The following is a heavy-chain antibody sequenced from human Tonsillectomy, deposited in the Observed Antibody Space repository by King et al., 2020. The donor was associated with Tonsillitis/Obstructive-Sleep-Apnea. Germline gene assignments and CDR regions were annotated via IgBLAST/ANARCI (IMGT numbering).Heavy chain of an antibody. CDR2: INTNTGNP. D-gene: IGHD2-15*01. CDR1: GYTFTSYA. CDR3: ATRYCRGRRCYLDYFHY. Sequence: VQLVESGSELKKPGASVKVSCKASGYTFTSYAMNWVRQAPGQGLEWMGWINTNTGNPPYAQGFTGRFVFSLDTSVSTAYLQISSLKAGDTAVYYCATRYCRGRRCYLDYFHYRGQGTLVTASS. J-gene: IGHJ4*02. V-gene: IGHV7-4-1*02.